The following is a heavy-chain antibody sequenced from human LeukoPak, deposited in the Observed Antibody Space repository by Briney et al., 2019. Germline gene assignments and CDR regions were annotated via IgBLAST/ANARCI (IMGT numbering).Heavy chain of an antibody. CDR1: GYTFTSFY. D-gene: IGHD2-2*01. Sequence: ASVKVSCKASGYTFTSFYIHWVRQAPGQGLEWMRIINPSGGSTTYAQKFQGRVTMTRDMSTSTVYMELSSLRSEGTAVYYCARVPPGPAAPFDYWGQGTLVTVSS. CDR3: ARVPPGPAAPFDY. CDR2: INPSGGST. V-gene: IGHV1-46*01. J-gene: IGHJ4*02.